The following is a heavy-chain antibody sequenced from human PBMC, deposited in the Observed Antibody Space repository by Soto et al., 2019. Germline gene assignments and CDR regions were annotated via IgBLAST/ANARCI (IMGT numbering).Heavy chain of an antibody. Sequence: GGSLRLSCAASGFTFSSYSMNWVRQAPGKGLEWVSSISSSSSYIYYADSVKGRFTISRDNAKNSLYLQMNSLRAEDTAVYYCARAASLETSGWAYFDWYFDLWGRGTLVTVSS. D-gene: IGHD6-19*01. CDR2: ISSSSSYI. CDR3: ARAASLETSGWAYFDWYFDL. V-gene: IGHV3-21*01. J-gene: IGHJ2*01. CDR1: GFTFSSYS.